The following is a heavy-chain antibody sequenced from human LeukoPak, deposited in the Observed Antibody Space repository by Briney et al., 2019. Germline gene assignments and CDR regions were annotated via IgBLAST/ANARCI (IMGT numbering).Heavy chain of an antibody. CDR1: GFIFRSHW. J-gene: IGHJ4*02. Sequence: GGSLRLPCAASGFIFRSHWMHWVRQAPGTGLVWVLRINSDGSITTYADSVKGRFTIYRDNAKNTLYLQMNSLRAEDTAVYYCARGRYGSDFDYWSQGTLVTVSA. CDR3: ARGRYGSDFDY. CDR2: INSDGSIT. D-gene: IGHD3-10*01. V-gene: IGHV3-74*01.